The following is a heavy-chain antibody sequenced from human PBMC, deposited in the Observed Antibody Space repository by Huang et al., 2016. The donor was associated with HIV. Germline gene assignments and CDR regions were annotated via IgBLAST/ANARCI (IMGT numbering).Heavy chain of an antibody. CDR3: ARDKSGGDANWYFDL. CDR1: GGTFSSYA. Sequence: QVQLVQSGAEVKKPGSSVKVSCKASGGTFSSYAINWVRQATGQGLEWMGGIIPIFGTANDAQKCQGRVTITADESTSTAYMELSSLRSEDTAVYYCARDKSGGDANWYFDLWGRGTLVTVSS. J-gene: IGHJ2*01. CDR2: IIPIFGTA. D-gene: IGHD2-21*01. V-gene: IGHV1-69*01.